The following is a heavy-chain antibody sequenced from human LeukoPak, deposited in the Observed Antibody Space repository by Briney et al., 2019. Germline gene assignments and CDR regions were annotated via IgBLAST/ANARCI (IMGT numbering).Heavy chain of an antibody. J-gene: IGHJ4*02. Sequence: ASVKVSCKASGYTFTSYAMHWVRQAPGPRLEWMGWINAGNGNTKYSQKFQGRVTITRDTSASTAYMELSSLRSEATAVYYCARGIEYYDILTGYYLSDYWGQGTLVTVSS. CDR3: ARGIEYYDILTGYYLSDY. CDR1: GYTFTSYA. V-gene: IGHV1-3*01. CDR2: INAGNGNT. D-gene: IGHD3-9*01.